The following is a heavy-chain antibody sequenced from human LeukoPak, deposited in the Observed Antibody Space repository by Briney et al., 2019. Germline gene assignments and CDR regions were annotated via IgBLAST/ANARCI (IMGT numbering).Heavy chain of an antibody. J-gene: IGHJ4*02. Sequence: GGSLRLSCVASGFSFDTYAMSWVRQPPGKGLEWVSGISDTGRKRHYTDSVKGRFTISRDNSKNTLHLQMNSLRAEDTALCFCAKDHDNGDYYYYFDSWGQGTLVTVSS. V-gene: IGHV3-23*01. CDR3: AKDHDNGDYYYYFDS. D-gene: IGHD2-21*02. CDR1: GFSFDTYA. CDR2: ISDTGRKR.